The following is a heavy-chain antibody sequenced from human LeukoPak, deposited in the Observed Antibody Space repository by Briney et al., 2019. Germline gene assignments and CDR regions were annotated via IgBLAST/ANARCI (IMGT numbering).Heavy chain of an antibody. D-gene: IGHD2-15*01. V-gene: IGHV3-21*01. J-gene: IGHJ4*02. CDR1: KFTFSSYN. Sequence: GGSLRLSCAASKFTFSSYNMNWVRQAPGKGLEWVSSITSSTSYIYYADSVKGRFTISRDNAKNSLYLQMNSLRAEDTAVYYCARDRFSGGSCHHYWGQGTLVTVSS. CDR2: ITSSTSYI. CDR3: ARDRFSGGSCHHY.